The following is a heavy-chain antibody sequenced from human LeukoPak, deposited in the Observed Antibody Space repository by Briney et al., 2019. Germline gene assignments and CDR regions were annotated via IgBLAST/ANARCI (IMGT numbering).Heavy chain of an antibody. V-gene: IGHV3-30*04. CDR3: ARAGGSDAVEI. CDR2: ISYDGSNK. Sequence: GRSLRLSCAASGFTFSSYAMHWVRQAPGKGLEWVAVISYDGSNKYYADSVKGRFTISRDNSKNTLYLQMNSLRAEDTAVYYCARAGGSDAVEIWGQGTMVTVSS. D-gene: IGHD3-16*01. J-gene: IGHJ3*02. CDR1: GFTFSSYA.